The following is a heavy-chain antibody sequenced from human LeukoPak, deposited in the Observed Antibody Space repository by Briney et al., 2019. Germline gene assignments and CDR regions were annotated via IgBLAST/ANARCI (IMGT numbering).Heavy chain of an antibody. D-gene: IGHD6-6*01. CDR2: INPSGGTT. CDR3: AREYSSSSGGYYYHYGMDV. CDR1: GYTFAKFY. V-gene: IGHV1-46*01. J-gene: IGHJ6*02. Sequence: ASVKVSCKASGYTFAKFYIHWVRQAPGQGLEWMGIINPSGGTTSYAQKFQGRVSMTRDTSTSTVYMELSSLRSEDTAVYYCAREYSSSSGGYYYHYGMDVWGQGTTVTVSS.